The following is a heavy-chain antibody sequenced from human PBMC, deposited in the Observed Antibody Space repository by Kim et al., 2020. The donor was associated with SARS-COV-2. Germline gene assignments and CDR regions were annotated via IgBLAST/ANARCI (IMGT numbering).Heavy chain of an antibody. CDR1: GFTFSSYA. D-gene: IGHD6-6*01. J-gene: IGHJ4*02. CDR3: AKDLGFLYSSSSEFDY. V-gene: IGHV3-23*01. CDR2: ISGSGGST. Sequence: GGSLRLSCAASGFTFSSYAMSWVRQAPGKGLEWVSAISGSGGSTYYADSVKGRFTISRDNSKNTLYLQMNSLRAEDTAVYYCAKDLGFLYSSSSEFDYWGQGTLVTVSS.